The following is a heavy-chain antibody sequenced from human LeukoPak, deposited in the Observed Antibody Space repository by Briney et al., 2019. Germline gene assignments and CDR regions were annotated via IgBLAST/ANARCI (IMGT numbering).Heavy chain of an antibody. CDR3: ARKGASYYDILTGYYRY. V-gene: IGHV3-33*01. CDR2: IWYDGSNK. J-gene: IGHJ4*02. CDR1: GFTFSSYG. D-gene: IGHD3-9*01. Sequence: GGSLRLSCAASGFTFSSYGMHWVRQAPGKGLEWVAVIWYDGSNKYYADSVKGRFTISRDNSKNTLYLQMNSLRAEDTAVYYCARKGASYYDILTGYYRYWGQGTLVTVSS.